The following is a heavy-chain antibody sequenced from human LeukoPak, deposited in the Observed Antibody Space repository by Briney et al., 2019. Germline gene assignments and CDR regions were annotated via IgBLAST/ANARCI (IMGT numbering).Heavy chain of an antibody. CDR2: IKSKGGGGTT. J-gene: IGHJ4*02. Sequence: GGSLRLSCEISGLNFIYALGRWVRQAPGKGLEGVGRIKSKGGGGTTDHAAHVKGRFTISRDDSKNTVYLQMSSLRTEDTAIYYCTHISSIPDRFASWDQGTRVTVSS. D-gene: IGHD2-21*01. V-gene: IGHV3-15*01. CDR3: THISSIPDRFAS. CDR1: GLNFIYAL.